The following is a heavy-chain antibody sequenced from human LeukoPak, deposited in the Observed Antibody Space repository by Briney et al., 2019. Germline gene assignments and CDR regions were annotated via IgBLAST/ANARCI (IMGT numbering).Heavy chain of an antibody. CDR3: APLNADYYDSSGYY. CDR2: ISGSGGST. J-gene: IGHJ4*02. D-gene: IGHD3-22*01. Sequence: GGSLRLSCAASGFTFSSYAMSWVRQAPGKGLEWVSAISGSGGSTYYADSVKGRFTISRDNSKNTLYLQMNSLRAEDTAVYYCAPLNADYYDSSGYYWGQGTLVTVSS. CDR1: GFTFSSYA. V-gene: IGHV3-23*01.